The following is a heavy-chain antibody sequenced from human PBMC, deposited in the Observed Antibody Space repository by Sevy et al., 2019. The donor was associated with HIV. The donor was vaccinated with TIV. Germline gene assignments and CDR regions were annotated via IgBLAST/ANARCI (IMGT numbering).Heavy chain of an antibody. D-gene: IGHD1-26*01. J-gene: IGHJ3*02. CDR2: SNHSGST. V-gene: IGHV4-34*01. CDR1: GGSFSGYY. CDR3: AREFLVEGAFDI. Sequence: SETLSLTCAVYGGSFSGYYWSWIRQPPGKGLEWIGESNHSGSTNYNPSLKSRVTISVDTSKNQFSLKLSSVTAADTAVYYCAREFLVEGAFDIWGQGTMVTVSS.